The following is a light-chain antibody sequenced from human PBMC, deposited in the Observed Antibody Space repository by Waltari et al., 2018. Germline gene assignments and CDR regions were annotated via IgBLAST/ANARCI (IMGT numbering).Light chain of an antibody. CDR1: SSDVGGYNY. CDR3: SSYTSSSTLV. J-gene: IGLJ3*02. Sequence: QSALTQPASVSGSPGQSITISCTGTSSDVGGYNYVPWYQQNPGKAPKLMIYEVSNRPSGVSNRCSGSKSGNTASLTISVLQAEDEADYYCSSYTSSSTLVFGGGTKLTVL. CDR2: EVS. V-gene: IGLV2-14*01.